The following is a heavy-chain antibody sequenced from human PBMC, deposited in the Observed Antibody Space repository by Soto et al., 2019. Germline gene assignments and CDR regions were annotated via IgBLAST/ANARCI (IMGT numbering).Heavy chain of an antibody. CDR3: AKEIRVILFEPDY. J-gene: IGHJ4*02. V-gene: IGHV3-30*18. CDR2: ISYDGSNK. Sequence: QVQLVESGGGVVQPGRSLRLSCAASGFTFSSYGMHWVRQAPGKGLEWVAVISYDGSNKYYADSVKGRFTISRDNSKNTLYLQMNSLRAEDTAVYYCAKEIRVILFEPDYWGQGTLVTVSS. D-gene: IGHD2-21*01. CDR1: GFTFSSYG.